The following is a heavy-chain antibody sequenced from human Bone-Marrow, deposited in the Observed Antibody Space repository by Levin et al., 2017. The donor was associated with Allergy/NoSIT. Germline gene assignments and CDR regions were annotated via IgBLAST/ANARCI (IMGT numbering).Heavy chain of an antibody. CDR3: SGGRYCSGSTCPD. CDR1: GFTVSNNY. Sequence: LTGGSLRLSCAASGFTVSNNYMTWVRQAPGKGLEWVSLIYSGGSTYYVDSVKGRFTISRDSSKNTVFLQMNSLRVEDTAVYYCSGGRYCSGSTCPDWGQGTLVTVSS. CDR2: IYSGGST. J-gene: IGHJ4*02. D-gene: IGHD2-15*01. V-gene: IGHV3-66*01.